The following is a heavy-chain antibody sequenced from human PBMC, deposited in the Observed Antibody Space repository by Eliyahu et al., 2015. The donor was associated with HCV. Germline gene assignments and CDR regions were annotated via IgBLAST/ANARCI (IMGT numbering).Heavy chain of an antibody. D-gene: IGHD3-16*02. CDR2: IRSKANSYAT. CDR1: GFTFSGSA. V-gene: IGHV3-73*02. Sequence: EVQLVESGGGLVQPGXSLXLSCAXSGFTFSGSAMXWVRQASGKGLEWVARIRSKANSYATVYAASVRGRFTISRDDSKNTAYLQMNSLKTEDTAVYYCWGGRYTDFWGQGTLVTVSS. J-gene: IGHJ4*02. CDR3: WGGRYTDF.